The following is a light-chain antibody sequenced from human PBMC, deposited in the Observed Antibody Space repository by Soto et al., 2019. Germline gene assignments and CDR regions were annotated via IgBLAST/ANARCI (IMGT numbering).Light chain of an antibody. CDR3: SSYTSASTPYV. J-gene: IGLJ1*01. Sequence: QSALTQPASVSGSPGQSITISCTGTSSDVGTYDYVSWFQQHPGKAPKLMIYDVSNRPSGVSYRFSGSKSGNTASLTISGLQAEDEADYYCSSYTSASTPYVFGTGTKLTVL. CDR1: SSDVGTYDY. CDR2: DVS. V-gene: IGLV2-14*01.